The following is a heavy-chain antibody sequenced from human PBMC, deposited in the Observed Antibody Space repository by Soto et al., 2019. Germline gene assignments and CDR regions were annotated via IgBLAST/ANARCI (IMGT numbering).Heavy chain of an antibody. V-gene: IGHV5-51*01. CDR3: VSSIAARRGFDYYYGMDV. CDR2: IYPGDSDT. D-gene: IGHD6-6*01. J-gene: IGHJ6*02. Sequence: GESLKISCKGSGYSFTSYWIGWVRQMPGKGLEWMGIIYPGDSDTRYSPSFQGQVTISADKSISTAYLQWSSLKASDTAMYYCVSSIAARRGFDYYYGMDVWGQGTTVTVS. CDR1: GYSFTSYW.